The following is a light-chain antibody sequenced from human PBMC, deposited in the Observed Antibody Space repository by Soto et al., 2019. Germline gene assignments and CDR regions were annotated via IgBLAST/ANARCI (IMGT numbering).Light chain of an antibody. CDR3: SSFTSSTTYV. J-gene: IGLJ1*01. V-gene: IGLV2-14*01. Sequence: QSVLTQPASVSGSPGQSITISCTGTSSDVGGYNYVCWYQHHPGKAPKLMIYDVSNRPSGVSDRFSGSKSGNTASLTISGLQGEDEADYYCSSFTSSTTYVFGTGTKVTVL. CDR1: SSDVGGYNY. CDR2: DVS.